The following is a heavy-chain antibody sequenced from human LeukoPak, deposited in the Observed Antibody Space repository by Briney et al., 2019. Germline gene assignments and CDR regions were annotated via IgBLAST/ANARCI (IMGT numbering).Heavy chain of an antibody. J-gene: IGHJ4*02. Sequence: GGPLRLSCAASGFTFSSYGMHWVRQAPGKGLEWVAVIWYDGSHKYYADSVKGRFTISRDNSKNTLYLQMNSLRAEDTAVYYCARDGEYYDSSGYYFRGPFDYWGQGTLVTVSS. D-gene: IGHD3-22*01. V-gene: IGHV3-33*01. CDR1: GFTFSSYG. CDR2: IWYDGSHK. CDR3: ARDGEYYDSSGYYFRGPFDY.